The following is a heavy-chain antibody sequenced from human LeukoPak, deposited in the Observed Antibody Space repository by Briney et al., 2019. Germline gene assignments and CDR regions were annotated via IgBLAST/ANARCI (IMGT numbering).Heavy chain of an antibody. CDR2: IYYSGST. CDR3: ARDRTYYYYGMDV. CDR1: GGSISSYY. Sequence: SETLSLTCTVSGGSISSYYWSWIRQPPGKGLEWIGYIYYSGSTNYNPSLKSRVTISVDTSKNQFSLKLSSVTAADTAVYYCARDRTYYYYGMDVWGQGTTVAVSS. J-gene: IGHJ6*02. V-gene: IGHV4-59*01.